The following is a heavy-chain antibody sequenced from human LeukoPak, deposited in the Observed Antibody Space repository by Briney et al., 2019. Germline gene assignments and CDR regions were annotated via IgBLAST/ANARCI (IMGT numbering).Heavy chain of an antibody. J-gene: IGHJ6*03. Sequence: SETLSLTCAVYGGSFSGYYWSWIRQPPGKGLEWIGEINHSGSTNYNPSLKSRVTISVDTSKNQFSLKLSSVTAADTAVYYCARGIGGGDYYYYMDVWGKGTTVTVSS. CDR3: ARGIGGGDYYYYMDV. CDR1: GGSFSGYY. CDR2: INHSGST. V-gene: IGHV4-34*01. D-gene: IGHD4-17*01.